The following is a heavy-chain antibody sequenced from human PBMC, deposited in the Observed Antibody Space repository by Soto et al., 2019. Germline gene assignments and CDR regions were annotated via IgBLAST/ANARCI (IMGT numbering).Heavy chain of an antibody. Sequence: ALVKVSCKASGYTFTSYGISWVRQAPGQGLEWMGWISAYNGNTNYAQKLQGRVTMTTDTSTSTAYMELRSLRSDDTAVYYCARDRVAAAGPNRFDPWGQGTLVTVSS. CDR3: ARDRVAAAGPNRFDP. CDR2: ISAYNGNT. J-gene: IGHJ5*02. D-gene: IGHD6-13*01. V-gene: IGHV1-18*04. CDR1: GYTFTSYG.